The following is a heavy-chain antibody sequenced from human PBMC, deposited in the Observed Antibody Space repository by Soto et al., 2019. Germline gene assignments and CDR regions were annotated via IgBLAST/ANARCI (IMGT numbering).Heavy chain of an antibody. D-gene: IGHD2-8*01. V-gene: IGHV1-18*01. Sequence: QGQLVQSGGEVKKSGASVKVSCKASGYTFSRYGISWVRQAPGQGLEWMGWISGYNGDTNYAQKFQGRVTMTIDTCTTTAYMELRSLTSDDTAVYYCAKNGPPPYYYNGLDVWGQGTTVTVSS. J-gene: IGHJ6*01. CDR1: GYTFSRYG. CDR3: AKNGPPPYYYNGLDV. CDR2: ISGYNGDT.